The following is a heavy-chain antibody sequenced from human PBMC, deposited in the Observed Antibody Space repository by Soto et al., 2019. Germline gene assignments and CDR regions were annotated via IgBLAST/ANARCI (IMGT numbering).Heavy chain of an antibody. CDR2: IYYTGST. D-gene: IGHD5-12*01. V-gene: IGHV4-59*08. CDR1: GGSISGYF. CDR3: ARYGYFSWDV. J-gene: IGHJ6*04. Sequence: QVQLQESGPGLVKPSGTLSLTCTVSGGSISGYFWSWIRQPPGKGLEWIGYIYYTGSTNYNPSLKSRVTISVDTSRNQFSLNLRSVAAADTAVYFCARYGYFSWDVWGRGTTVTVSS.